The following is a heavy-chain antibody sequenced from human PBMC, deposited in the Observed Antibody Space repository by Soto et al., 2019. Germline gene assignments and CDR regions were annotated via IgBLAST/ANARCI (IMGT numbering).Heavy chain of an antibody. CDR1: GFSLSTRGVG. J-gene: IGHJ4*02. CDR2: IFMDDDK. D-gene: IGHD5-12*01. CDR3: AHRPRGYAYYFDY. V-gene: IGHV2-5*02. Sequence: QITLKESGPTLVKPTQTLTLTCTFSGFSLSTRGVGVAWIRQPPGKALEWLALIFMDDDKWYSPSLKSRLTSTEDTSKKHEVLTITNIDPVETATYYCAHRPRGYAYYFDYWGQGTLVTVSS.